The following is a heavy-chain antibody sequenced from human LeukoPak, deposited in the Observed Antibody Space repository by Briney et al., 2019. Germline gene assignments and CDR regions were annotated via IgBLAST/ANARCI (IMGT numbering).Heavy chain of an antibody. J-gene: IGHJ4*02. Sequence: GGSLRFSCAASGFTLSNYAMTWVRQAPGNGLEWVSTISGGGGGTYYADSVKGRFTISRDNSKNTLYLQMNSLRAEDTAVYYCAKGATISTSGSIAVAGIDYWGQGTQGTVSS. CDR1: GFTLSNYA. D-gene: IGHD6-19*01. CDR2: ISGGGGGT. CDR3: AKGATISTSGSIAVAGIDY. V-gene: IGHV3-23*01.